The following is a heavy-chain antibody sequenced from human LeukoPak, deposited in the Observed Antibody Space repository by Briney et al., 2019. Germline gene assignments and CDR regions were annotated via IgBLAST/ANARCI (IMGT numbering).Heavy chain of an antibody. CDR2: IYYSGST. J-gene: IGHJ4*02. V-gene: IGHV4-39*07. Sequence: SETLSLTCTVSGGSTSSSSYYWGWIRQPPGKGLEWIGSIYYSGSTYYNPSLKSRVTISVDTSKNQFSLKLSSVTAADTAVYYCARHGIAAAGAFDYWGQGTLVTVSS. CDR3: ARHGIAAAGAFDY. D-gene: IGHD6-13*01. CDR1: GGSTSSSSYY.